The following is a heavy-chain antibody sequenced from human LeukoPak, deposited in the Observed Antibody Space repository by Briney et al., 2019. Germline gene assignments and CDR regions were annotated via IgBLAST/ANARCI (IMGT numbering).Heavy chain of an antibody. CDR2: INHSGST. J-gene: IGHJ4*02. Sequence: SGTLSLTCAVYGGSFSGYYWSWIRQPPGKGLEWIGEINHSGSTNYNPSLKSRVTISVDTSKNQFSLKLSSVTAADTAVYYCAREYCSSTSCYAVLDYWGQGTLVTVSS. CDR3: AREYCSSTSCYAVLDY. D-gene: IGHD2-2*01. V-gene: IGHV4-34*01. CDR1: GGSFSGYY.